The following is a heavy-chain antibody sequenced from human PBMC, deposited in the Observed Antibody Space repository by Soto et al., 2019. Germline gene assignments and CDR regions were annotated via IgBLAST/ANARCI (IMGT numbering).Heavy chain of an antibody. CDR3: VIGDRNSGWPN. CDR2: IGGTRST. J-gene: IGHJ4*02. D-gene: IGHD6-19*01. Sequence: VGSLRLSCAGSGFTFSSYVMSWVRQAPEKGLEWVSAIGGTRSTYYPDSVKGRFTISRDNSKSTLYLHMNSLRAEDTAVYYCVIGDRNSGWPNWGQGTLVTVSS. CDR1: GFTFSSYV. V-gene: IGHV3-23*01.